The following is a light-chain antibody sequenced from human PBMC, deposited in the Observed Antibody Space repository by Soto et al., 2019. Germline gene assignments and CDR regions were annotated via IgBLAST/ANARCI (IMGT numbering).Light chain of an antibody. J-gene: IGKJ1*01. CDR2: GAS. V-gene: IGKV3-20*01. CDR1: QSISNSY. Sequence: EIVLTQSPGTLSLSPGEGATLSCRASQSISNSYLAWYQQKPGQAPRLLIYGASSRATGIPDRFSGSGSGTDFTLTISRLEPEDFAVYYCQQYDSSPWTFGQGTKVEIK. CDR3: QQYDSSPWT.